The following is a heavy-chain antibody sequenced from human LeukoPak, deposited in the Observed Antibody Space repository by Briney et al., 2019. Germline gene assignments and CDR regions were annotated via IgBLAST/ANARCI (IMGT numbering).Heavy chain of an antibody. CDR1: GDSVSSSSVA. J-gene: IGHJ4*02. CDR2: TYCRSQWYV. CDR3: AREWEHSFDY. D-gene: IGHD1-26*01. V-gene: IGHV6-1*01. Sequence: TSQTLSLTCAISGDSVSSSSVAWNWIRQTPSRGPEWLGRTYCRSQWYVESAVSVRGRISINADTSKNQFSLQLNSVSPEDTAVYYCAREWEHSFDYWGQGTLVTVSS.